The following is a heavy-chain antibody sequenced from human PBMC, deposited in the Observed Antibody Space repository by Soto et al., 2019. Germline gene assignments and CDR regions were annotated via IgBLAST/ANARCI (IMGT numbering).Heavy chain of an antibody. V-gene: IGHV4-30-2*01. Sequence: SDTLSLTCAVSGGSISSGGYSWSWIRQPPGKGLEWIGYIYHSGSTYYNPSLKSRVTISVDRSKNQFSLKLSSVTAADTAVYYCARSSYYYDSSSDAFDIWGQGTMVTVSS. CDR2: IYHSGST. J-gene: IGHJ3*02. D-gene: IGHD3-22*01. CDR1: GGSISSGGYS. CDR3: ARSSYYYDSSSDAFDI.